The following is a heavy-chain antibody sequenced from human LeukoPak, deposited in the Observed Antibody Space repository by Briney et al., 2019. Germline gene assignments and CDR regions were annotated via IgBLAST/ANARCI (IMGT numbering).Heavy chain of an antibody. Sequence: GGSLRLSCAASELTFGDYCMTWVRQGPGKGLGWVATITKDGAEKYYVDSVKGRFTISRDNSKNTLYLQMNSLRAEDTAVYYCARRAGAYSHPYDYWGRGTLVTVSS. J-gene: IGHJ4*02. D-gene: IGHD4/OR15-4a*01. V-gene: IGHV3-7*03. CDR3: ARRAGAYSHPYDY. CDR1: ELTFGDYC. CDR2: ITKDGAEK.